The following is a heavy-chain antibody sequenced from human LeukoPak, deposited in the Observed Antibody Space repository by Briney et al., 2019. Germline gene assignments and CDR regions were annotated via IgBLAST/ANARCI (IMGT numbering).Heavy chain of an antibody. CDR3: AKDGYESSGYYYYYYMDV. J-gene: IGHJ6*03. Sequence: GASLRLSCAASGFTFSSYSMNWVRQAPGKGLEWVSGITRSGTDTYYADSVKGRFTISRDNSKNTLYLQMNSLRPEDTAVYYCAKDGYESSGYYYYYYMDVWGKGTTVTISS. D-gene: IGHD3-22*01. CDR1: GFTFSSYS. CDR2: ITRSGTDT. V-gene: IGHV3-NL1*01.